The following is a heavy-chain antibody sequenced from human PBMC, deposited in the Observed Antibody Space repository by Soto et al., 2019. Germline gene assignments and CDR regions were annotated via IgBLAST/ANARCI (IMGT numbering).Heavy chain of an antibody. Sequence: EVQLVESGGGLVQSGESLRLSCAASGFTFSAYSMNWVRQTPGRGLEWIAHIAGGGAPTYYAASVKGRFTISRDKGKNYLYLQMNTVKGEDSGIYYCTRASSYAFDYWGQGALVTVSS. J-gene: IGHJ4*02. V-gene: IGHV3-48*01. CDR1: GFTFSAYS. CDR3: TRASSYAFDY. D-gene: IGHD2-8*01. CDR2: IAGGGAPT.